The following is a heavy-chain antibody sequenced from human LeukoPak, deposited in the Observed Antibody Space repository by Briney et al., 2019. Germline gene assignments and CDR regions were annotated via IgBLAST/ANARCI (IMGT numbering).Heavy chain of an antibody. D-gene: IGHD2-8*01. V-gene: IGHV3-7*01. CDR3: ARDGSVLARRYYYYGMDV. CDR2: IEPDGGEK. Sequence: GGSLRLSCAVTGFSFKSYWMSWVRQAPGNGLEWVANIEPDGGEKYYVDSLKGRITVSRDNAKNSLYLQLINLKAEDTAVYYCARDGSVLARRYYYYGMDVWGQGTTVIVSS. CDR1: GFSFKSYW. J-gene: IGHJ6*02.